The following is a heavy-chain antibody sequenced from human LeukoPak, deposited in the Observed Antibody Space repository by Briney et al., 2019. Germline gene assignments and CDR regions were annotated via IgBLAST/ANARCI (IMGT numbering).Heavy chain of an antibody. D-gene: IGHD2-15*01. V-gene: IGHV3-30*18. J-gene: IGHJ4*02. CDR3: AKRGEDCSGGNCYVSHYFDY. CDR2: ISYDGSNK. CDR1: GFTFSSYG. Sequence: GGSLRLSCAASGFTFSSYGMHWVRQAPGKGLEWVAVISYDGSNKYYADSVKGRFTISRDNSKNTLYLQMNSLRAEDTAVYYCAKRGEDCSGGNCYVSHYFDYWGQGTLSPSPQ.